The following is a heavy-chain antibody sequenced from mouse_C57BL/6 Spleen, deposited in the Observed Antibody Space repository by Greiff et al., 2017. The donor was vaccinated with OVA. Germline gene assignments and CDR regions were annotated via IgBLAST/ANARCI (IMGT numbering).Heavy chain of an antibody. Sequence: EVQLQQSGPELVKPGASVKISCKASGYTFTDYYMNWVKQSHGKSLEWIGDINPNNGGTSYNQKFKGKATLTVDKSSSTAYMELRSLTSEDSAVYYCARGDDGYPAWFAYWGQGTLVTVSA. V-gene: IGHV1-26*01. CDR2: INPNNGGT. CDR1: GYTFTDYY. CDR3: ARGDDGYPAWFAY. D-gene: IGHD2-3*01. J-gene: IGHJ3*01.